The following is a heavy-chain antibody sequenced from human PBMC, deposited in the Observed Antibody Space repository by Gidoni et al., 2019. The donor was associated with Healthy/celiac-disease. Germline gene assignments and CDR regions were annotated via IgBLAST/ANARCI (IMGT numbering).Heavy chain of an antibody. CDR3: ARDLLGYCSSTSCYYGMDV. Sequence: QVQLVQSGAAVTKPGSSVKVSCKASGGTFSSYAISWVRQAPGQGLEWMGGIIPIFGTANYAQKFQGRVTITADESTSTAYMELSSLRSEDTAVYYCARDLLGYCSSTSCYYGMDVWGQGTTVTVSS. V-gene: IGHV1-69*01. CDR2: IIPIFGTA. CDR1: GGTFSSYA. D-gene: IGHD2-2*01. J-gene: IGHJ6*02.